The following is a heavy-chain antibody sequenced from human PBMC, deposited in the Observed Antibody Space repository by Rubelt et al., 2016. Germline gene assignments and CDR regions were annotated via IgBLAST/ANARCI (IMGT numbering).Heavy chain of an antibody. D-gene: IGHD6-13*01. CDR2: IYYSGST. CDR1: GGSLSSSTYY. CDR3: ARSGPFVAAAYYVDY. Sequence: QLQLQESGPGLVKPSETLPLTCTVSGGSLSSSTYYWGWIRQPPGKGLEWIGSIYYSGSTNYNPSLQSRVTISLDTPTNQVARKPGAVTAAETAAYYCARSGPFVAAAYYVDYWGQGARVTVSA. J-gene: IGHJ4*02. V-gene: IGHV4-39*07.